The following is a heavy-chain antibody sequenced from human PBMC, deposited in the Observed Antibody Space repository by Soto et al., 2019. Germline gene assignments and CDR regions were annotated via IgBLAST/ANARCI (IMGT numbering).Heavy chain of an antibody. V-gene: IGHV3-30-3*01. D-gene: IGHD4-4*01. CDR1: GFTFSSYA. Sequence: GGSLRLSCAASGFTFSSYAMHWVRQAPGKGLEWVAVISYDGSNKYYADSVKGRFTISRDNSKNTLYLQMNSLRAEDTAVYYCARAPGSYSNLFDYWGQGTLVTVSS. CDR2: ISYDGSNK. J-gene: IGHJ4*02. CDR3: ARAPGSYSNLFDY.